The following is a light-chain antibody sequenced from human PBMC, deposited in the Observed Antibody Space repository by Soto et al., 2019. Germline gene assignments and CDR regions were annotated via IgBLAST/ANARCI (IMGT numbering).Light chain of an antibody. J-gene: IGKJ1*01. CDR2: DAS. V-gene: IGKV1-5*01. CDR3: QQYNSYPWT. Sequence: DIQMTQSPSSLSASVGDRVTITCRARQSISIWLAWYQQKPGKAPKLLIYDASSLESGVPSRFSGSGSGTEFTLTISSLQPDDFATYYCQQYNSYPWTFGQGTKVDI. CDR1: QSISIW.